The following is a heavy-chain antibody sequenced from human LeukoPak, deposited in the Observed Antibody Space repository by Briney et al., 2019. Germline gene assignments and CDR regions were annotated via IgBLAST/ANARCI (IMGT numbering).Heavy chain of an antibody. CDR2: INVDGTVT. D-gene: IGHD1-7*01. J-gene: IGHJ4*02. Sequence: PGGSLRLSCTASGFSFRTSWMHWVRQGPEKGLVWVSRINVDGTVTNYADSVKGRFTISRDNAKNTLYLQMTSLRVEDTAVYYCVRALTGTDDFWGQGTLVTVSS. CDR1: GFSFRTSW. V-gene: IGHV3-74*01. CDR3: VRALTGTDDF.